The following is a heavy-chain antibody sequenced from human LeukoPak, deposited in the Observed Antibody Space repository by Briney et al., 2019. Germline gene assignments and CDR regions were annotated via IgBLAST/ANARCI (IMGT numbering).Heavy chain of an antibody. CDR3: ARVRSLRHLHYY. V-gene: IGHV3-21*01. Sequence: PGGSLRLSCAASGFTFSSYRMNWVRQAPGKGLEWVASISSSSSYIYYADSVKGRFTISRDNAKNSLYLQMNSLRAEDTAVYYCARVRSLRHLHYYWGQGTLLTLSS. J-gene: IGHJ4*02. CDR2: ISSSSSYI. CDR1: GFTFSSYR.